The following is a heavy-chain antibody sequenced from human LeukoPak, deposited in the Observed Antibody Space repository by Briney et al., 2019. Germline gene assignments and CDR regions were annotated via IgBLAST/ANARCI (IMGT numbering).Heavy chain of an antibody. V-gene: IGHV5-51*01. J-gene: IGHJ5*02. CDR2: IYPGDSDT. CDR1: GYSFTSYW. CDR3: ARHPYYYGSGSYYNWFDP. D-gene: IGHD3-10*01. Sequence: GESLKISCKGSGYSFTSYWIGWVRQMPGKGLEWMGVIYPGDSDTRYGPSFQGQVTISADKSISTAYLQWSSLKASDTAMYYCARHPYYYGSGSYYNWFDPWGQGTLVTVSS.